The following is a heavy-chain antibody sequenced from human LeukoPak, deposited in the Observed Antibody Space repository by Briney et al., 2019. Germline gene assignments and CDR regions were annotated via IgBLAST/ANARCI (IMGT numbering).Heavy chain of an antibody. Sequence: ETLSLTCTVSGGSISSSSYYWGWIRQAPGTGLEWVSAISGSGGITYYAASVKGRFTISRDNSKNTLYLQMNSLRAEDTAVYYCAKAGVAAAGTWHYWGQGTLVTVPS. J-gene: IGHJ4*02. CDR1: GGSISSSSYY. D-gene: IGHD6-13*01. V-gene: IGHV3-23*01. CDR3: AKAGVAAAGTWHY. CDR2: ISGSGGIT.